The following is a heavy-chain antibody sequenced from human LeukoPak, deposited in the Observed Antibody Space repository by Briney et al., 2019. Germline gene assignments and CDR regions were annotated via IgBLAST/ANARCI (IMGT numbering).Heavy chain of an antibody. CDR3: AIAGDYSISCYRCFGY. Sequence: GESLKISCKGSGYRFTSYWIVWVRQMPGKGLEWMGIIYPGDSDTRYNPSFQGQVLSSAEKSISTAYLQWSSLKASDTAVYYCAIAGDYSISCYRCFGYWRQGTLVTVSS. CDR2: IYPGDSDT. D-gene: IGHD2-2*02. V-gene: IGHV5-51*01. J-gene: IGHJ4*02. CDR1: GYRFTSYW.